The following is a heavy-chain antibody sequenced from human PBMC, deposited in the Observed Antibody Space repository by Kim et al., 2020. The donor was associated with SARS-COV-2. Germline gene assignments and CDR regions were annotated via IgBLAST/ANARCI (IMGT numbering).Heavy chain of an antibody. D-gene: IGHD1-1*01. CDR1: GGSVSIGGYY. Sequence: SETLSLTCAVSGGSVSIGGYYWSWIRQHAGKGLEWIGYIYFSGTTYYNPSLKSRITISIDTSKNQFSLNLTSVTAADTAVYYCARVKEGGYNYFDYWGQGTQVTVSS. J-gene: IGHJ4*02. CDR3: ARVKEGGYNYFDY. V-gene: IGHV4-31*11. CDR2: IYFSGTT.